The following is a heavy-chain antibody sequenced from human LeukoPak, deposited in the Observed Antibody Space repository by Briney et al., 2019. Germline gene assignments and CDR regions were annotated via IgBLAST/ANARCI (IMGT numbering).Heavy chain of an antibody. D-gene: IGHD1-26*01. CDR3: ARDLGVGATSSWFDP. CDR2: IYSGGST. CDR1: GFTFSSSA. Sequence: GGSLRLSCAASGFTFSSSAMSWVRQVPGKGLEWVSVIYSGGSTYYADSVKGRFTISRDNSKNTLYLQMNSLRAEDTAVYYCARDLGVGATSSWFDPWGQGTLVTVSS. V-gene: IGHV3-53*01. J-gene: IGHJ5*02.